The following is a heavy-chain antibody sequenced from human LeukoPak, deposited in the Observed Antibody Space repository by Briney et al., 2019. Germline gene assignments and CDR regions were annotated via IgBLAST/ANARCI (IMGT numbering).Heavy chain of an antibody. CDR3: ARARGTVVAYHFDY. V-gene: IGHV3-64*01. CDR2: ISSNGGST. Sequence: GGSLRLSCAASGFTFSSYAMHWVRQAPGKGLEFVSAISSNGGSTYYANSVKGRFTISRDNSKNTLYLQMGSLRAEDMAVYYCARARGTVVAYHFDYWGQGTLVTVSS. CDR1: GFTFSSYA. J-gene: IGHJ4*02. D-gene: IGHD1-1*01.